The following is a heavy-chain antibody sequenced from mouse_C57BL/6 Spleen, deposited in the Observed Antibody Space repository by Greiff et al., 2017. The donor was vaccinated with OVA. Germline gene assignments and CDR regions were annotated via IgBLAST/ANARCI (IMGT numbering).Heavy chain of an antibody. CDR3: ARGWDVGRFDY. D-gene: IGHD4-1*01. J-gene: IGHJ2*01. V-gene: IGHV1-80*01. CDR2: IYPGDGDT. Sequence: QVQLKESGAELVKPGASVKISCKASGYAFSSYWMNWVKQRPGKGLEWIGQIYPGDGDTNYNGKFKGKATLTADKSSSTAYMQLSSLTSEDSAVYFCARGWDVGRFDYWGQGTTLTVSS. CDR1: GYAFSSYW.